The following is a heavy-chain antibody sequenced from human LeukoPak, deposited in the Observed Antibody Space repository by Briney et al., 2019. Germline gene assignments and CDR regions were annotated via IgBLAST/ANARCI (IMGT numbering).Heavy chain of an antibody. CDR2: IDSSSRNI. Sequence: GGSLRLSCAASGFTFNYYAMNWVRQAPGKGLEWVSSIDSSSRNIYYADSVKGRFTISRDNAKNSLYLQMNSLRAEDSALYYCAREGVVGYSQAFDYWGQGTLVTVSS. V-gene: IGHV3-21*06. CDR3: AREGVVGYSQAFDY. J-gene: IGHJ4*02. D-gene: IGHD5-24*01. CDR1: GFTFNYYA.